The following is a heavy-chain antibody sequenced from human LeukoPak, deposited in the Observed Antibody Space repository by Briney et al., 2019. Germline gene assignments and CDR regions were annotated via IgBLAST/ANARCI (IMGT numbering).Heavy chain of an antibody. J-gene: IGHJ4*02. Sequence: ASVKVSCKASGYTFTSYYMHWVRQAPGQGLEWMGIINPSGGSTSYAQKFQGRVTMTTDTTTSTAYMELRNLRSDDSAVYYCARSTRYCSSTSCYKVDFWGQGTLVTVSS. CDR2: INPSGGST. D-gene: IGHD2-2*02. CDR1: GYTFTSYY. CDR3: ARSTRYCSSTSCYKVDF. V-gene: IGHV1-46*01.